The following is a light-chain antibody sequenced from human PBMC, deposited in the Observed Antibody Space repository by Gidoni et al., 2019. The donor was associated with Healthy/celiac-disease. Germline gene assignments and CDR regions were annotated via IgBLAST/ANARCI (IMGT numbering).Light chain of an antibody. CDR1: SSNIGAGHD. V-gene: IGLV1-40*01. Sequence: QSVLTQPPSVSGAPGQRVTISCTGSSSNIGAGHDVHWYQQLPGTAPKLLIYGNSNRPSGVPDRFSGSKSGTSASLAITGLQAEDEADYYCQSYDSSLSGYIFGGGTKLTVL. J-gene: IGLJ2*01. CDR3: QSYDSSLSGYI. CDR2: GNS.